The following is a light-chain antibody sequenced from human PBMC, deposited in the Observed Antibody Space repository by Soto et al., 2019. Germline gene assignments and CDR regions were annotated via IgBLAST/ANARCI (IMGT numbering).Light chain of an antibody. CDR1: QTISSW. Sequence: TQSPSTLSGSVGDRVTITCRASQTISSWLAWYQQKPGQAPRLLIYAASTRATGIPDRFSGSGSGTDFTLTIGRLDPEDFAVYYCLKYGSSPGWTFGPGTKGDIK. CDR2: AAS. CDR3: LKYGSSPGWT. V-gene: IGKV3-20*01. J-gene: IGKJ1*01.